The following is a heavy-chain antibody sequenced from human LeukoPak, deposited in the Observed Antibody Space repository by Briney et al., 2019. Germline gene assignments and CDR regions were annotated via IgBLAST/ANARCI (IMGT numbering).Heavy chain of an antibody. CDR3: VRQKQHCDGGSCFPPDC. J-gene: IGHJ4*02. Sequence: PSETLSLTCTVSGASISSTSDYWGWIRQPPGKGLEWIGTIYYSGRAYHNPSLRSRLTISVDTSKNQFSLKLNSVTATDTAIYYCVRQKQHCDGGSCFPPDCWGQGTLVTVSS. CDR2: IYYSGRA. V-gene: IGHV4-39*01. CDR1: GASISSTSDY. D-gene: IGHD2-15*01.